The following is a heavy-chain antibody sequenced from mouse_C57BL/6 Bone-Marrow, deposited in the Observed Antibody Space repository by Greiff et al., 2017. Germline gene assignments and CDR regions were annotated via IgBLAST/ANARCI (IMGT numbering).Heavy chain of an antibody. D-gene: IGHD2-4*01. CDR2: IDPSDSYT. Sequence: VQLQQPGAELVKPGASVKLSCKASGYTFTSYWMQWVKQRPGQGLEWIGEIDPSDSYTNYNQKFKGKATLTVDTSSSTAYMQLSRLTSEDSAVYYCARPDYDVAWFAYWGQGTLVTVAA. J-gene: IGHJ3*01. CDR1: GYTFTSYW. CDR3: ARPDYDVAWFAY. V-gene: IGHV1-50*01.